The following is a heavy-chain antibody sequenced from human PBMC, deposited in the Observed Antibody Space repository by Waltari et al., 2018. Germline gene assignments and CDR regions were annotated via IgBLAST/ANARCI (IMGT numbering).Heavy chain of an antibody. CDR3: ARDKGRGYSYGLYGGYYYYGMDV. Sequence: EVQLVESGGGLVQPGGSLRVSCAASGFTFSSYEMNWVRQAPGKGLEWVSYISSSGSTIYYADSVKGRFTISRDNAKNSLYLQMNSLRAEDTAVYYCARDKGRGYSYGLYGGYYYYGMDVWGQGTTVTVSS. J-gene: IGHJ6*02. CDR2: ISSSGSTI. CDR1: GFTFSSYE. V-gene: IGHV3-48*03. D-gene: IGHD5-18*01.